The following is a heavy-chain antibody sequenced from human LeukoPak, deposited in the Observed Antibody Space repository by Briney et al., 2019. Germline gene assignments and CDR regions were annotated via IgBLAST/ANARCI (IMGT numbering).Heavy chain of an antibody. J-gene: IGHJ4*02. CDR1: GVPISSYY. CDR3: ARDWRYCSGGSCSYYFDY. V-gene: IGHV4-4*07. Sequence: PSETLSLTCTVSGVPISSYYWTWIRQPAGKGLEWIGRIYTSGSTNYNPSLNSRVTISVDKSKNHLSLKLSSVTASDTAVYYCARDWRYCSGGSCSYYFDYWGQGALVTVSS. D-gene: IGHD2-15*01. CDR2: IYTSGST.